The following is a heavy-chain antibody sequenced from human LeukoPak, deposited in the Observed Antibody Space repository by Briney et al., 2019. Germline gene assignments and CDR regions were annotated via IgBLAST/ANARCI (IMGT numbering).Heavy chain of an antibody. J-gene: IGHJ4*02. Sequence: GGSLRLSCSVSGLTFYTYAMSWVRQAPGKGLEWVSVIYSGGSTYYADSVKGRFTISRDNSKNTLYLQMNSLRAEDTAVYYCARVYNYYFDYWGQGTLVTVSS. V-gene: IGHV3-53*01. CDR1: GLTFYTYA. CDR2: IYSGGST. CDR3: ARVYNYYFDY. D-gene: IGHD1-20*01.